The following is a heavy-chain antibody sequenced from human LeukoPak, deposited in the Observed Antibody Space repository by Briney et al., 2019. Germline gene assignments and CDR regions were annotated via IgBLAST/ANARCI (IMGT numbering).Heavy chain of an antibody. V-gene: IGHV3-74*01. CDR2: LSPVGSSS. CDR3: TRSPSLGGNYWGFDY. D-gene: IGHD1-26*01. Sequence: PGRSLRLSCAASAFSFSSYGMHWGRDGPGKGLVWVSRLSPVGSSSTYADSVKGRFTVSRDNAKNTLYLQMNSLRAEDTAVYYCTRSPSLGGNYWGFDYWGQGTLVTVSS. CDR1: AFSFSSYG. J-gene: IGHJ4*02.